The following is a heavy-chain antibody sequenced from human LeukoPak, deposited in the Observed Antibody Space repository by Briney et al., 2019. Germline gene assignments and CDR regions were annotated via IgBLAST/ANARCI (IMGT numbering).Heavy chain of an antibody. CDR3: ARDRAHSGSYWFGDAFDI. CDR1: GFTFSSYS. V-gene: IGHV3-21*01. CDR2: ISSSSSYI. J-gene: IGHJ3*02. D-gene: IGHD1-26*01. Sequence: GGSLRLSCAASGFTFSSYSMNWVRQAPGKGLEWVSSISSSSSYIYYADSVKGRFTISRDNAKNSLYLQMNSLRAEDTAVYYCARDRAHSGSYWFGDAFDIWGQGTMVTVSS.